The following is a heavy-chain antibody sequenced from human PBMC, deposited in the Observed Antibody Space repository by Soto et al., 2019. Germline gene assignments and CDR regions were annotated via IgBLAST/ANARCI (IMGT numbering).Heavy chain of an antibody. D-gene: IGHD3-10*01. Sequence: QVQLQQWGAGLLKPSETLSLTCAVYGGSLSGYQWTWIRQTPGKGLEWTGEINDSGNINYNPSLKSRATVLLDTPRKQISLKLSSVTAAASAVYYCARGLILWFGELSRRGGYYYYMDVWGKGTTVTVSS. CDR1: GGSLSGYQ. CDR3: ARGLILWFGELSRRGGYYYYMDV. J-gene: IGHJ6*03. CDR2: INDSGNI. V-gene: IGHV4-34*01.